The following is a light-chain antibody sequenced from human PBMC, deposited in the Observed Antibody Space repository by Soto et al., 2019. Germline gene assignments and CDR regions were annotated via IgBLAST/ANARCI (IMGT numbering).Light chain of an antibody. Sequence: DIQMTQSPSSLSASVGDRVTITCRASQSISSYLNWYQQKPGKAPKLLIYAASSLQSGVPSRFSGSGSGTDFTLTISYLEPEDFAIYYCQQGGNWPLTFGQGTRLEIK. CDR2: AAS. V-gene: IGKV1-39*01. CDR1: QSISSY. J-gene: IGKJ5*01. CDR3: QQGGNWPLT.